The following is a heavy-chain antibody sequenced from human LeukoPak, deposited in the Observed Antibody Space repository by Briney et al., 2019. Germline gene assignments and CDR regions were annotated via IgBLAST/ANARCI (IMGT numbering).Heavy chain of an antibody. J-gene: IGHJ5*02. CDR2: IYSGGST. Sequence: PGGSLRLSCAASGFTVSTNYVSWVRQAPGKGLEWVSVIYSGGSTYYADSVKGRFTISRDNSKNTVYLRMNSLRAEDTAVYYCARDLSSVGGWFDPWGQGTLVTVSS. CDR1: GFTVSTNY. CDR3: ARDLSSVGGWFDP. D-gene: IGHD3-16*01. V-gene: IGHV3-53*01.